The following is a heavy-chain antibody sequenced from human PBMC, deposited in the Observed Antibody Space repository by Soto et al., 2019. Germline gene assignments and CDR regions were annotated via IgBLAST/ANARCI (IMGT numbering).Heavy chain of an antibody. J-gene: IGHJ5*02. CDR1: GGSISSGGYY. CDR3: ARDRILGYCSGGSCWDWFDP. CDR2: IYYSGST. V-gene: IGHV4-31*03. D-gene: IGHD2-15*01. Sequence: SETLSLTCTVSGGSISSGGYYWSWIRQHPGKGLEWIGYIYYSGSTYYNPSLKSRVTISVDTSKNQLSLKLSSVTAADTAVYYCARDRILGYCSGGSCWDWFDPWGQGTLVTVSS.